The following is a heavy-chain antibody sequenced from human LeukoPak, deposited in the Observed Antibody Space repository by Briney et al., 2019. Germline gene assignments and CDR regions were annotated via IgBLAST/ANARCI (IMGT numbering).Heavy chain of an antibody. CDR3: AREGFSYGDYVYGMDV. J-gene: IGHJ6*04. D-gene: IGHD4-17*01. Sequence: GESLRISCKGSGYSFTSYWISWVRQMPGKGLEWMGRIDPSDSYTNYSPSFQGHVIISADKSISTAYLQWSSLKASDTAMYYCAREGFSYGDYVYGMDVWGKGTTVTVSS. CDR1: GYSFTSYW. V-gene: IGHV5-10-1*01. CDR2: IDPSDSYT.